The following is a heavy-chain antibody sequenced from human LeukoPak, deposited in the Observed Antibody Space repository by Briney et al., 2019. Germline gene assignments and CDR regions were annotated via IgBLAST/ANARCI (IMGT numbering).Heavy chain of an antibody. CDR1: GYTLTELS. Sequence: GASVKVSCKVSGYTLTELSMHWVRQAPGKGLEWMGGFDPEDGETIYAQKFQGRVTMTRNTSISTAYMELSSLRSEDTAVYYCARRFSGSGSPITYWGQGTLVTVSS. CDR3: ARRFSGSGSPITY. J-gene: IGHJ4*02. CDR2: FDPEDGET. D-gene: IGHD3-10*01. V-gene: IGHV1-24*01.